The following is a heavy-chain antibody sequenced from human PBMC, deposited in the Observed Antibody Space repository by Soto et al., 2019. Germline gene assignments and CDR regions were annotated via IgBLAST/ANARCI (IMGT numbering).Heavy chain of an antibody. D-gene: IGHD4-17*01. Sequence: ASVQVSCKVSGYTLTELSMHWVRQAPGKGLEWMGGFDPEDGETIYAQKFQGRVTMTEDTSTDTAYMELSSLRSEDTAVYYCATVGENYGGNPDYYYGMDVWGQGTTVTV. J-gene: IGHJ6*02. CDR3: ATVGENYGGNPDYYYGMDV. V-gene: IGHV1-24*01. CDR2: FDPEDGET. CDR1: GYTLTELS.